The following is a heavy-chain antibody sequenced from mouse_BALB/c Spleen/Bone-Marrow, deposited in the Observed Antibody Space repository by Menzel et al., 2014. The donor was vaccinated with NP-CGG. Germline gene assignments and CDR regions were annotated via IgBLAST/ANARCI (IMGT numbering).Heavy chain of an antibody. J-gene: IGHJ1*01. Sequence: QVQLQQSGAEVVKPGASVRLSCKTSGYTFTNYWMHWAKQRPGQGLEWIGDINPSNGRATYSEKFKSKATLTVDTSSSTAYTQLSSLTSEDSAVYYCARYYNYYFDVWGAGTTVTVSS. V-gene: IGHV1S81*02. CDR1: GYTFTNYW. CDR3: ARYYNYYFDV. CDR2: INPSNGRA. D-gene: IGHD1-1*01.